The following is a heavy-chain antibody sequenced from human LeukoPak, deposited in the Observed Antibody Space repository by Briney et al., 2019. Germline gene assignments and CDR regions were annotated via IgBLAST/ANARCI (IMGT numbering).Heavy chain of an antibody. CDR1: GGSISSYY. CDR3: ARERSALIDY. V-gene: IGHV4-59*01. CDR2: IYYSGST. D-gene: IGHD3-3*02. J-gene: IGHJ4*02. Sequence: SETLSLTCTVSGGSISSYYWSWIRQPPGKGLEGMGYIYYSGSTNYNPSLKSRVTISGDTSKNQFSLKLSSVTAADTAVYYCARERSALIDYWGQGTLVTVSS.